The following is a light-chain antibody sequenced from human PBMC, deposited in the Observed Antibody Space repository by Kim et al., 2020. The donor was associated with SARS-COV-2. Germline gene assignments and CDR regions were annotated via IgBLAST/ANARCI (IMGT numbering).Light chain of an antibody. V-gene: IGLV1-51*01. Sequence: GQKVTISCSGSTSKIGNDYVSWYQQLPGTAPKLLIYANDKRPSGIPDRFSGSKSGTSATLGITGLQTGDEADYFCGTWDTRLKVGVFGGGTQLTVL. CDR2: AND. CDR1: TSKIGNDY. CDR3: GTWDTRLKVGV. J-gene: IGLJ2*01.